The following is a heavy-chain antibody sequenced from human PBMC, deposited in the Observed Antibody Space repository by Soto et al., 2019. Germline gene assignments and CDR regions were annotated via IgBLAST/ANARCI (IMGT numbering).Heavy chain of an antibody. CDR2: IKNDGSQQ. CDR3: SRGDSISGVVMGGTRFDT. Sequence: GGSLRLSCSASGFTFSVYYMTWVRQAPGKGLEWVASIKNDGSQQYYVDSVKGRFTISRDNAKNSLYLQMHSLRAGDTALYYSSRGDSISGVVMGGTRFDTWGRGTLVTVSS. CDR1: GFTFSVYY. V-gene: IGHV3-7*03. D-gene: IGHD3-3*01. J-gene: IGHJ5*02.